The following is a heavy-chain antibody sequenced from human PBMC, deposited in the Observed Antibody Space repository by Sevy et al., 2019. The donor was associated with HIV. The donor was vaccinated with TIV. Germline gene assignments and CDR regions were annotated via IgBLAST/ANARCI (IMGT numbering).Heavy chain of an antibody. J-gene: IGHJ4*02. CDR2: ISGSGDDT. V-gene: IGHV3-23*01. CDR1: GLTFSNYA. Sequence: GGSLRLSCTASGLTFSNYAMNWVRQAPGKGLEWVSDISGSGDDTFYADSVKGRFTISRDNSRNTLYLQMNSLRAEDTAVYYCAKRLWFGEFYWCQGTLVTVSS. D-gene: IGHD3-10*01. CDR3: AKRLWFGEFY.